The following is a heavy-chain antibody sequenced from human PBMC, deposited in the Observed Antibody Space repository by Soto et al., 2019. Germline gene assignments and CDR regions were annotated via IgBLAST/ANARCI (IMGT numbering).Heavy chain of an antibody. CDR2: MNPNSGNT. CDR3: ARDIVVVPAAMPATLGGMDV. Sequence: ASVKVSCKASGYTFTSYVINWVRQATGQGLEWMGWMNPNSGNTGYAQRFQGRVTMTRDTSTSTVYMELSSLRSEDTAVYYCARDIVVVPAAMPATLGGMDVWGQGTTVTVSS. J-gene: IGHJ6*02. D-gene: IGHD2-2*01. V-gene: IGHV1-8*01. CDR1: GYTFTSYV.